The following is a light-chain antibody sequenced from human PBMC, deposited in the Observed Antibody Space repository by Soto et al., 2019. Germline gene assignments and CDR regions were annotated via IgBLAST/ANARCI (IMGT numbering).Light chain of an antibody. J-gene: IGKJ2*01. V-gene: IGKV1-5*03. Sequence: DIQMTQSPSTLSASVGDRVTITCRASQSISSWLAWYQQKTGKAPKLLIYKASSLESGVPSRFSGSGSGTEFTLTISILQPDDFATYYCQQYNSYSYTFGQGTKLEIK. CDR1: QSISSW. CDR2: KAS. CDR3: QQYNSYSYT.